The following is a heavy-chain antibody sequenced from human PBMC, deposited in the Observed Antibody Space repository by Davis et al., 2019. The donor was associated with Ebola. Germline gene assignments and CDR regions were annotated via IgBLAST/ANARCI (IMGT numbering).Heavy chain of an antibody. D-gene: IGHD3-3*01. Sequence: GESLKISCAASGFIFTSYAMTWVRQAPGKGLEWVSSISGSGHNTYYADSVKGRFTISRDNSKNTLYLQINSLRAADTAVYYCAKVDTYHDFWRGPPFDYWGQGTLVTVSS. J-gene: IGHJ4*02. CDR3: AKVDTYHDFWRGPPFDY. CDR1: GFIFTSYA. V-gene: IGHV3-23*01. CDR2: ISGSGHNT.